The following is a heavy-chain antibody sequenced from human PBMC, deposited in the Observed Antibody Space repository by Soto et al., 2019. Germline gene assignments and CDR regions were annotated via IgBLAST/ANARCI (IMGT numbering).Heavy chain of an antibody. J-gene: IGHJ6*03. D-gene: IGHD6-6*01. CDR3: AREIYSSSSLFTYYYYYIDV. Sequence: EVQLVESGGGLVQPGGSLRLSCAASGFTVSSNYMSWVRQAPGKGLEWVSVIYSGGSTYYADSVKGRFTISRDNSKNTLYLQLNSLRAEDTALYYCAREIYSSSSLFTYYYYYIDVWGKATTVTVSS. CDR1: GFTVSSNY. CDR2: IYSGGST. V-gene: IGHV3-66*01.